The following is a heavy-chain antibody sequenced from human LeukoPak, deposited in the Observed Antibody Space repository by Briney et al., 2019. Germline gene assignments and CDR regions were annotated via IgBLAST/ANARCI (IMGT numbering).Heavy chain of an antibody. CDR1: GGSISSYY. D-gene: IGHD1-26*01. J-gene: IGHJ6*03. CDR2: IYYSGST. CDR3: ARGPIVPNYYYYYMDV. Sequence: SETLSLTCTVSGGSISSYYWSWIRQPPGKGLEWIGYIYYSGSTNYNPSLKSRVTISVDTSKNQFSLKLSSVTAADTAVYYCARGPIVPNYYYYYMDVWGKGTTVTVSS. V-gene: IGHV4-59*01.